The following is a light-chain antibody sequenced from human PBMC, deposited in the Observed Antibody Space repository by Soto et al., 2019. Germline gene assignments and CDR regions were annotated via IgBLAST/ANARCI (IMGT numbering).Light chain of an antibody. J-gene: IGKJ1*01. Sequence: LRMAGTLRQADAIACRPSQIVVFTNGNTYLDWYQQRPGQSPRRLIYEVSKRASGVPDRFSGSGSGTNFTLQISRLEAEDIGVYYCMQGTYLPRTFGQGTKVEIK. V-gene: IGKV2-30*01. CDR1: QIVVFTNGNTY. CDR3: MQGTYLPRT. CDR2: EVS.